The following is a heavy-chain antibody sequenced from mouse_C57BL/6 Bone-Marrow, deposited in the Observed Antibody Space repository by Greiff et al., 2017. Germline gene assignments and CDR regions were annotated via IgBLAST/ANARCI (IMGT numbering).Heavy chain of an antibody. CDR3: ARVRGYGFAY. D-gene: IGHD2-2*01. CDR2: ISDGGSYT. J-gene: IGHJ3*01. CDR1: GFTFSSYA. V-gene: IGHV5-4*01. Sequence: EVQVVESGGGLVKPGGSLKLSCAASGFTFSSYAMSWVRQTPEKRLEWVATISDGGSYTYYPDNVKGRFTISRDNAKHNLYLQLSHLKSEDTAMYYCARVRGYGFAYWGQGTLVTVSA.